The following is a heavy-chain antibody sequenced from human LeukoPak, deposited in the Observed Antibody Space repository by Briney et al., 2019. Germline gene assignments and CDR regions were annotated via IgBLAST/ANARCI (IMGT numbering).Heavy chain of an antibody. CDR2: IKSKTSGETA. Sequence: GGSLRLSCAASGFTFSSAWLTWVRQVPGKGLEWVGRIKSKTSGETADYGAPVKGRFTISRDDSKATLYLQMNNLKTEDTAVYYCTTDDSARGFGEIDYWGQGALVTVSS. D-gene: IGHD3-10*01. J-gene: IGHJ4*02. V-gene: IGHV3-15*01. CDR3: TTDDSARGFGEIDY. CDR1: GFTFSSAW.